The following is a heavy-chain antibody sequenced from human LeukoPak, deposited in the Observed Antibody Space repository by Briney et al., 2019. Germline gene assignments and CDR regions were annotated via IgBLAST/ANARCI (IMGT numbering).Heavy chain of an antibody. CDR1: GITVSSNY. D-gene: IGHD1-26*01. CDR3: AREAIVGATTEYYFDY. J-gene: IGHJ4*02. Sequence: GGSLRLSCAASGITVSSNYMSWVRQAPGKGLEWVSVIYSGGSTYYADSVKGRFTISRDNSKNTLYLQMNSLRAEDTAVYYCAREAIVGATTEYYFDYWGQGTLVTVSS. V-gene: IGHV3-53*01. CDR2: IYSGGST.